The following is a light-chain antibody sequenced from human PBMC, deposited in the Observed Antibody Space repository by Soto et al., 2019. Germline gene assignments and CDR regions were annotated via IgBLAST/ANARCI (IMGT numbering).Light chain of an antibody. CDR2: GNS. V-gene: IGLV1-40*01. J-gene: IGLJ2*01. Sequence: QSVLTQPPSVCGAPEQRVTISCSGSSSNIGAGYDVHWYQQLPGTAPKLLIYGNSNRPSGVPDRFSGSKSGTSASLAITGLQAEDEDDYYCQSYDSSLSGNVVFGGGTKLTVL. CDR1: SSNIGAGYD. CDR3: QSYDSSLSGNVV.